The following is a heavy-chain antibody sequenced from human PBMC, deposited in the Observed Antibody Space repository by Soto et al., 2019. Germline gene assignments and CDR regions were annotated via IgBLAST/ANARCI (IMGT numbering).Heavy chain of an antibody. CDR1: GFTFNTYS. V-gene: IGHV3-33*01. CDR3: ARAGGTTVTGLWHFDS. J-gene: IGHJ4*02. D-gene: IGHD4-17*01. Sequence: HPGGSLRLSCEASGFTFNTYSMHWVRQPPGKGLEWLAAIWYDGTQKYYADSVKGRFIISRDNSKKTLYLEMNSLRAEDTAVYYCARAGGTTVTGLWHFDSWGQVTLVTVSS. CDR2: IWYDGTQK.